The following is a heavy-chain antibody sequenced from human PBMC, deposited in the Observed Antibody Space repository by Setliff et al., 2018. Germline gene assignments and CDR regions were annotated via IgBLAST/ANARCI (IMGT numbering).Heavy chain of an antibody. CDR2: IYYRGDT. D-gene: IGHD3-3*01. CDR3: ARVTGFSYMDV. CDR1: GDSISAASI. Sequence: SETLSLTCNVSGDSISAASIMAWIRQPPGKGLEWIGRIYYRGDTYYNASLKGRLTISVDTAKNQISLRLSSVTAADTAVYFCARVTGFSYMDVWGKGTTVTVSS. V-gene: IGHV4-38-2*02. J-gene: IGHJ6*03.